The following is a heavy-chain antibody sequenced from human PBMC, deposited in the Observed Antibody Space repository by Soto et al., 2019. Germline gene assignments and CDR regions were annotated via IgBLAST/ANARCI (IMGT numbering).Heavy chain of an antibody. CDR2: ISSSSSYI. D-gene: IGHD1-26*01. CDR3: ARPLRSGSYSFDY. Sequence: EVQLVESGGGLGKPGGSLRLSCAASGFTFSSYSMNWVRQAPGKGLEWVSSISSSSSYIYYADSVKGRFTISRDNAKNSLYLQMNSLRAEDTAVYYCARPLRSGSYSFDYWGQGTLVTVSS. CDR1: GFTFSSYS. V-gene: IGHV3-21*01. J-gene: IGHJ4*02.